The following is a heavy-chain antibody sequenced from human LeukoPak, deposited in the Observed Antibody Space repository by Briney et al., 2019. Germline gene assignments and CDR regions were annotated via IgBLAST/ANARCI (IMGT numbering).Heavy chain of an antibody. V-gene: IGHV1-18*01. CDR3: ARDCIGCHGFDY. CDR2: VSAYADDT. CDR1: GYTFTNYG. Sequence: ASVKVSCKASGYTFTNYGITWVRQAPGQSLEWMGWVSAYADDTNYVQKFQGRITMTTDTSTSTAYGELRSLRSDDTAVYYCARDCIGCHGFDYWGQGTLVTVSS. D-gene: IGHD2-15*01. J-gene: IGHJ4*02.